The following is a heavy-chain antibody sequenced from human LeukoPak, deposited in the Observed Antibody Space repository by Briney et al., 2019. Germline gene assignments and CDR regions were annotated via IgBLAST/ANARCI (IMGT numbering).Heavy chain of an antibody. Sequence: PSETLSLTCAVYGGSFSGYYWSWIRQPPGKGLEWIGEINHSGSTNYNPSLKSRVTISVDTSKNQFSLKLSSVTAADTAVYYCARHTYCGGDCYNENWGQGTLVTVSS. J-gene: IGHJ4*02. D-gene: IGHD2-21*02. CDR3: ARHTYCGGDCYNEN. V-gene: IGHV4-34*01. CDR1: GGSFSGYY. CDR2: INHSGST.